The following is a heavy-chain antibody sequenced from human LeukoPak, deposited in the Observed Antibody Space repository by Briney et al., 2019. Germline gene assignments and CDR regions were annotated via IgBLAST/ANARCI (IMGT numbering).Heavy chain of an antibody. CDR2: ISSSGTTI. J-gene: IGHJ6*02. CDR1: GFTFSDYY. CDR3: ARMGSVTSGYYWGYYYYGMDV. V-gene: IGHV3-11*01. Sequence: AGGSLRLSCAASGFTFSDYYMSWIRQAPGKGLEWVSSISSSGTTIYYADSVKGRFTISRDNAKNSLFLQMSSLRAEDTAVYYCARMGSVTSGYYWGYYYYGMDVWGQGTTVTVSS. D-gene: IGHD3-22*01.